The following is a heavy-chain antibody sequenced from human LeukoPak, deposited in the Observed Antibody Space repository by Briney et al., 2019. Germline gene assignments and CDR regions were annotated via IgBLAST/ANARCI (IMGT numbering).Heavy chain of an antibody. CDR1: GGSISSYY. V-gene: IGHV4-59*08. CDR3: ARLFYGSHFDY. D-gene: IGHD2/OR15-2a*01. J-gene: IGHJ4*02. CDR2: IYYSGST. Sequence: SGTLSLTCTVSGGSISSYYCSWIRQPPGKGLEWIGYIYYSGSTNYNPSLKSRVTISVDTSKNQFSLKLSSVTAADTAVYYCARLFYGSHFDYWGQGTMVTVSS.